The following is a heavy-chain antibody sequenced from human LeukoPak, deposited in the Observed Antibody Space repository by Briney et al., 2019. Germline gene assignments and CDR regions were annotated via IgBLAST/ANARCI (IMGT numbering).Heavy chain of an antibody. D-gene: IGHD3-22*01. J-gene: IGHJ4*02. CDR1: GFPFSNYA. CDR2: ISGSGGST. V-gene: IGHV3-23*01. CDR3: AIDSDGYSSGYDTDY. Sequence: GGSLRLSCAASGFPFSNYAMSWVRQAPGKGLEWVSAISGSGGSTYYADSVKGRFTISRDNSKNTLYLQMNSLRAEDTAVYYCAIDSDGYSSGYDTDYWGQGTLVTVSS.